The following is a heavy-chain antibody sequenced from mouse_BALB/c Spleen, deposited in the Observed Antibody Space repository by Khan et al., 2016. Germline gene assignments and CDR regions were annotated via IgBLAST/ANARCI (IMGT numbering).Heavy chain of an antibody. Sequence: EVELVESGGGLVQPGGSLKLSCAASGFTFSSYGMSWVRQTPDKRLELVATINSNGGSTYYPDSVKGRFTISRDKAKNTLYLQMRSLKSEDTAMYYCARMARTIDWGQGTTLTVSS. J-gene: IGHJ2*01. CDR1: GFTFSSYG. V-gene: IGHV5-6-3*01. CDR3: ARMARTID. CDR2: INSNGGST.